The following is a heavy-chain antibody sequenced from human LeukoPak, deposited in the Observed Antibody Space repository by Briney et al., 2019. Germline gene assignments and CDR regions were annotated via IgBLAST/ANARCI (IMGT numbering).Heavy chain of an antibody. Sequence: SETLSLTCTVSGGSISSSSYYWGWIRQPPGKRLEWIGSIYYSGSTYYNPSLKSRVTISVDTSKNQFSLKLSSVTAADTAVYYCARDTTKDFDYWGQGTLVTVSS. CDR3: ARDTTKDFDY. D-gene: IGHD1-1*01. CDR1: GGSISSSSYY. J-gene: IGHJ4*02. V-gene: IGHV4-39*07. CDR2: IYYSGST.